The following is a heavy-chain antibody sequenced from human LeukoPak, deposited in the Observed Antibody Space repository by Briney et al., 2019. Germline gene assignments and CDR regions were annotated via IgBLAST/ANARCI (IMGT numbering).Heavy chain of an antibody. V-gene: IGHV4-34*01. J-gene: IGHJ4*02. CDR3: ARGSVWYYYDSSGYSAGFYAFDY. D-gene: IGHD3-22*01. CDR1: GGSFSGYY. Sequence: SETLSLTCAVYGGSFSGYYWSWIRQPPGKGLEWIGEINHSGSTNYNPSLKSRVTISVDTSKNQFSLELSSVTAADTAVYYCARGSVWYYYDSSGYSAGFYAFDYWGQGTLVTVSS. CDR2: INHSGST.